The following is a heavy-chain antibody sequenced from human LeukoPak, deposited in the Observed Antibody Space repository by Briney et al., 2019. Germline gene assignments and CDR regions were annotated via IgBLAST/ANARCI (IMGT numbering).Heavy chain of an antibody. V-gene: IGHV4-39*07. J-gene: IGHJ6*04. D-gene: IGHD3-3*01. CDR1: GGSISSSSYY. CDR3: ARVGDFWSALPSGVDV. CDR2: IYYSGST. Sequence: SETLSLTCTVSGGSISSSSYYWGWIRQPPGKGLEWIGSIYYSGSTYYNPSLKSRVTISVDTSKNQFSLKLSSVTAADTAVYYCARVGDFWSALPSGVDVWGKGTTVTVSS.